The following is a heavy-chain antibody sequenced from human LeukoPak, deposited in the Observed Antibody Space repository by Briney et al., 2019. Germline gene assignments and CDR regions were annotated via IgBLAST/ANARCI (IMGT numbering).Heavy chain of an antibody. CDR3: AREIGNWNDGENWFDP. D-gene: IGHD1-20*01. CDR1: GYTFTSYY. J-gene: IGHJ5*02. CDR2: INPTGGST. Sequence: ASVKVSCKASGYTFTSYYIHWVRQAPGQGLEWMGIINPTGGSTSYAQKFQDRITMTRDTSTSTVYMELSSLRSEDTAVYYCAREIGNWNDGENWFDPWGQGTLVTVSS. V-gene: IGHV1-46*01.